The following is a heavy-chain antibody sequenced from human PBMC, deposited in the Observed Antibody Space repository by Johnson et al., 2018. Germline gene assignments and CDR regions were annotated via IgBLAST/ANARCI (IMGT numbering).Heavy chain of an antibody. V-gene: IGHV3-73*01. CDR2: IRSKANGYAT. CDR3: TRRDLVGAYPDAFDI. D-gene: IGHD1-26*01. J-gene: IGHJ3*02. Sequence: VQLGQAGGGLVQPGGSLKLSCATSGFTFSGSAMHWVRQASGKGLEWVGRIRSKANGYATAYAASVKGRSTISRDDSKNTAYLQMNSLKTEDTAVYHCTRRDLVGAYPDAFDIWGQGTMVTVSS. CDR1: GFTFSGSA.